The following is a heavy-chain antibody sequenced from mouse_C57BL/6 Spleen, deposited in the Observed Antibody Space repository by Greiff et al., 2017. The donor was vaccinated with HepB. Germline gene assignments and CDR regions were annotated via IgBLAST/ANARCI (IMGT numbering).Heavy chain of an antibody. Sequence: EVQLVESGGGLVKPGGSLKLSCAASGFTFSSYAMSWVRQTPEKRLEWVATISDGGSYTYYPDNVKGRFTISRDNAKNNLYLQMSHLKSEDTAMYYCARDFDYDEGGYFDYWGQGTTLTVSS. CDR3: ARDFDYDEGGYFDY. CDR2: ISDGGSYT. V-gene: IGHV5-4*01. J-gene: IGHJ2*01. D-gene: IGHD2-4*01. CDR1: GFTFSSYA.